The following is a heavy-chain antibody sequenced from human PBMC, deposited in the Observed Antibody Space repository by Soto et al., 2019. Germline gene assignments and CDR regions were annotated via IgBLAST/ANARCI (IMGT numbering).Heavy chain of an antibody. CDR1: GCSISSGGYY. V-gene: IGHV4-31*03. Sequence: SETLSLTCTVSGCSISSGGYYWSWIRQHPGKGLERIGYIYYSGSTYYNPSLKSRVTISVDTSKNQFSLKLSSVTAADTAVYYCARGPLYSSGWYFDYWGQGTLVTVSS. CDR2: IYYSGST. CDR3: ARGPLYSSGWYFDY. J-gene: IGHJ4*02. D-gene: IGHD6-19*01.